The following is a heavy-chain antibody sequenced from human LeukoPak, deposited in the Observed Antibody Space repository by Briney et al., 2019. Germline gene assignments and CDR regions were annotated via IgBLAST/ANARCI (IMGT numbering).Heavy chain of an antibody. J-gene: IGHJ4*02. CDR1: GFTFSNAW. Sequence: GGSLRLSCAASGFTFSNAWMSWVRQAPGKGLEWVGRIKSKTDGGTTDYAAPVKGRFTISRDDSKNTLYLQMNSLKTEDTAVYYCTTHSALLWFGELFRDHWGQGTLVTVSS. CDR2: IKSKTDGGTT. D-gene: IGHD3-10*01. CDR3: TTHSALLWFGELFRDH. V-gene: IGHV3-15*01.